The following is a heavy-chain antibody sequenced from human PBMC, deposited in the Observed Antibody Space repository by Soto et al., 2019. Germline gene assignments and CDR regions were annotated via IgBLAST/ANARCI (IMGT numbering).Heavy chain of an antibody. V-gene: IGHV5-10-1*01. CDR3: ARLRLVVVPAATHGMDV. CDR2: IDPSDSYT. Sequence: GASLKISCKGSGYSFTSYWISWVRQMPGKGLEWMGRIDPSDSYTNYSPSFQGHVTISADKSISTAYLQWGSLKASDTAMYYCARLRLVVVPAATHGMDVWGQGTTVTVSS. CDR1: GYSFTSYW. D-gene: IGHD2-2*01. J-gene: IGHJ6*02.